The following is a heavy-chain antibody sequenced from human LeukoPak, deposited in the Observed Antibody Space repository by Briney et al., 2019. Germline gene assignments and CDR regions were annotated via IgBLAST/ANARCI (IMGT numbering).Heavy chain of an antibody. V-gene: IGHV3-30*04. CDR1: GFTFRSYA. CDR3: AKGKSAFDI. Sequence: PGGSLRLSCAASGFTFRSYAINWVRQAPGKGLEWVAVISYDGSKKYYADSVKGRFTISRDNAKNSLYLQMNSLRAEDTAVYYCAKGKSAFDIWGRGTMVTVSS. J-gene: IGHJ3*02. CDR2: ISYDGSKK.